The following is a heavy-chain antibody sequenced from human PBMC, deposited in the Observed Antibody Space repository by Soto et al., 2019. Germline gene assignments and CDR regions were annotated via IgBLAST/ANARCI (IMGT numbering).Heavy chain of an antibody. J-gene: IGHJ4*02. CDR2: IWYDGSNK. Sequence: GGSLRLSCAASGFTFSSYGMHWVRQAPGKGLEWVAVIWYDGSNKYYADSVKGRFTISRDNSKNTLYLQMNSLRDEDTAVYYCARDQSSGYCTNGVCPSGLDYWGQGTLVTVSS. CDR3: ARDQSSGYCTNGVCPSGLDY. V-gene: IGHV3-33*01. D-gene: IGHD2-8*01. CDR1: GFTFSSYG.